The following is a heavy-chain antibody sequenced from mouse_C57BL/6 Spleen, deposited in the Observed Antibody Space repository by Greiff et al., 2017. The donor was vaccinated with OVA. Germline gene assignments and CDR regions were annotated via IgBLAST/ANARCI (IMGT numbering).Heavy chain of an antibody. Sequence: EVQLQQSGAELVRPGASVKLSCTASGFNIKDYYMHWVKQRPEQGLEWIGRIDPEDGDTEYDPKFQGKATMTADTSSNTAYLQLSSLTSEDTAVYYCTRFSTLGYFDVWGTGTTVTVSS. CDR2: IDPEDGDT. J-gene: IGHJ1*03. D-gene: IGHD2-1*01. CDR1: GFNIKDYY. V-gene: IGHV14-1*01. CDR3: TRFSTLGYFDV.